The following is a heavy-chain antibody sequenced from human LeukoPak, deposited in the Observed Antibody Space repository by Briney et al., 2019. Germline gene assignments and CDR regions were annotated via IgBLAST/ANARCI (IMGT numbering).Heavy chain of an antibody. CDR1: GGSISSGDYY. Sequence: SETLSLTCTVSGGSISSGDYYWSWIRQPPGKGLEWIGYIYYSGSTYCNPSLKSRVTISVDTSKNQFSLKLSSVTAADTAVYYCASRGYSYGSESRWGQGTLVTVSS. CDR2: IYYSGST. V-gene: IGHV4-30-4*01. CDR3: ASRGYSYGSESR. J-gene: IGHJ4*02. D-gene: IGHD5-18*01.